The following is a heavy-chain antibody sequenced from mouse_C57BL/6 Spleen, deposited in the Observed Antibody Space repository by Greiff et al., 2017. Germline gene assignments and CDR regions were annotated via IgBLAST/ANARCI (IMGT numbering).Heavy chain of an antibody. J-gene: IGHJ4*01. CDR3: ARGGYSNYEDAMDY. V-gene: IGHV1-52*01. D-gene: IGHD2-5*01. CDR2: IDPSDSET. CDR1: GYTFTSYW. Sequence: QVQLKQPGAELVRPGSSVKLSCKASGYTFTSYWMHWVKQRPIQGLEWIGNIDPSDSETHYNQKFKDKATLTVDKSSSTAYMQLSSLTSEDSAVYYCARGGYSNYEDAMDYWGQGTSVTVSS.